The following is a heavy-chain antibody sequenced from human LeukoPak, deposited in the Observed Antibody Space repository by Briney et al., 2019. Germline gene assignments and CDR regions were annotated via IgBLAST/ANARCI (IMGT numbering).Heavy chain of an antibody. J-gene: IGHJ4*02. CDR2: IRYDGSNK. Sequence: PGGSLRLSCAASGFTFSSYGMHWVRQAPGKGLEWVAFIRYDGSNKYYADSVKGRFTISRDNSKNTVYLQMNSLRAEDTAVYYCAKAYPPRSTDGLDYWGQGTLVTVSS. CDR3: AKAYPPRSTDGLDY. V-gene: IGHV3-30*02. CDR1: GFTFSSYG.